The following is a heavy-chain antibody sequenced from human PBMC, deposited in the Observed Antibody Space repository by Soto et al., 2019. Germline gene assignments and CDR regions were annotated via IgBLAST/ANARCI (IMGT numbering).Heavy chain of an antibody. Sequence: QVQLVQSGAEVKKPGASVNVSCEASGYTFTGSSIHWVRQAPGQGLEWMGYINPNSGDTIFAQKFQGRVTMTRDTSISTAYMELSRVASVDTAVYYCARDLTGDPNYWGQGTLVTVSS. V-gene: IGHV1-2*02. J-gene: IGHJ4*02. D-gene: IGHD7-27*01. CDR3: ARDLTGDPNY. CDR1: GYTFTGSS. CDR2: INPNSGDT.